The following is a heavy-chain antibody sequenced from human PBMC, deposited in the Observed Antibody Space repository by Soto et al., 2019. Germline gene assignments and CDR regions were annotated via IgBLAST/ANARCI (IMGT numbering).Heavy chain of an antibody. Sequence: ASVKVSCKASGYTFTSYGISWVRQAPGQGLEWMGWISAYNGSTNYAQKLQGRVTMTTDTSTSTAYMELRSLRSDDTAVYYCASRAFTIFGVVTAPGGFDICGQWPMVAVSS. CDR2: ISAYNGST. CDR1: GYTFTSYG. V-gene: IGHV1-18*01. D-gene: IGHD3-3*01. CDR3: ASRAFTIFGVVTAPGGFDI. J-gene: IGHJ3*02.